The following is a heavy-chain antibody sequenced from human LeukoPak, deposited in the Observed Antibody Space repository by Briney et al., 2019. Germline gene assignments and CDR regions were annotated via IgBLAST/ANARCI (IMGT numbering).Heavy chain of an antibody. CDR3: AREKAIGHSPYDAFDI. CDR1: GFTFSTSG. V-gene: IGHV3-21*01. Sequence: GGSLRLSCAASGFTFSTSGMNWVRQAPGKGLEWVSSITGSSSSIYYRDSVKGQFTISRDNAENSLYLQMNSLRAEDTAVYYCAREKAIGHSPYDAFDIWGQGTLVTVSS. D-gene: IGHD3/OR15-3a*01. J-gene: IGHJ3*02. CDR2: ITGSSSSI.